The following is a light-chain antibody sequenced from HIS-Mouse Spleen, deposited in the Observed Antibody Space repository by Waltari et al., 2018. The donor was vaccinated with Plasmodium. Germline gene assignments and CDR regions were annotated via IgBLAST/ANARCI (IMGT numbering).Light chain of an antibody. V-gene: IGLV1-47*01. CDR3: AAWDDSLSGHVV. CDR1: SSNIGSNY. J-gene: IGLJ2*01. Sequence: QSVLTQPPSASGTPGQRVTISCSGTSSNIGSNYVYWYQQLPRTDPKPRIYGTNERPSGVPDRFSGSKSGTSASLAISGLRSEDEADYYCAAWDDSLSGHVVFGGGTKLTVL. CDR2: GTN.